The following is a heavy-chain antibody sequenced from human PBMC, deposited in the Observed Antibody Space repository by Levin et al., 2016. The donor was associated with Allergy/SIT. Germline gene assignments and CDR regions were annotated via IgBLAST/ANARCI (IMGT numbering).Heavy chain of an antibody. J-gene: IGHJ4*02. CDR1: GFTFSSYA. V-gene: IGHV3-23*01. CDR3: ARSQYYYGSGSYYGFAGPTMYYFDY. Sequence: GESLKISCAASGFTFSSYAMSWVRQAPGKGLEWVSAISGSGGSTYYADSVKGRFTISRDNSKNTLYLQMNSLRAEDTAVYYCARSQYYYGSGSYYGFAGPTMYYFDYWGQGTLVTVSS. D-gene: IGHD3-10*01. CDR2: ISGSGGST.